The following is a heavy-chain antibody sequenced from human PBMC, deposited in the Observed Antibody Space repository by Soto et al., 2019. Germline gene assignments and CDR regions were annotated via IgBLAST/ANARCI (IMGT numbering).Heavy chain of an antibody. V-gene: IGHV3-23*01. J-gene: IGHJ4*02. D-gene: IGHD1-20*01. CDR1: GFTFSNSA. Sequence: EVQLLESGGGLVQPGGSPRLSCAASGFTFSNSAMSWVRQAPGKGLEWVSAIFNSGTYYADSVKGRFTISRDTSKNTLFLQMNSLRAEDTAVYYCARRYPYYFDSWGQGTLVTVSS. CDR2: IFNSGT. CDR3: ARRYPYYFDS.